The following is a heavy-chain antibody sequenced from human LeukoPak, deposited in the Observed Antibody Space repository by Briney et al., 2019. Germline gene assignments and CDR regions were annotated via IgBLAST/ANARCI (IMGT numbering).Heavy chain of an antibody. D-gene: IGHD6-19*01. CDR2: ISSSSSYI. V-gene: IGHV3-21*01. J-gene: IGHJ3*02. CDR1: GFTFSSYS. Sequence: KPGGSLRLSCAASGFTFSSYSMNWVRQAPGKGLEWVSSISSSSSYIYYADSVKGRFTISRDNAKNSLYLRMNSLRAEDTAVYYCARDHSSGWPTWVAFDIWGQGTMVTVSS. CDR3: ARDHSSGWPTWVAFDI.